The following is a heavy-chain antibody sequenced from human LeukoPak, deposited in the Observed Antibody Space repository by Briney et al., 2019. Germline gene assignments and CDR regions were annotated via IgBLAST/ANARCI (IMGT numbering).Heavy chain of an antibody. Sequence: SETLCLTCTVPGYSISSGYYWGWIRQPPGKGLEGIGSIYHSGSTYYNPSLKSRVTISVDTSKNQFSLKLSSVTAADTAVYYCARSGIDYGDYVGVFWFDPWGQGTLVTVSS. J-gene: IGHJ5*02. CDR3: ARSGIDYGDYVGVFWFDP. CDR2: IYHSGST. V-gene: IGHV4-38-2*02. CDR1: GYSISSGYY. D-gene: IGHD4-17*01.